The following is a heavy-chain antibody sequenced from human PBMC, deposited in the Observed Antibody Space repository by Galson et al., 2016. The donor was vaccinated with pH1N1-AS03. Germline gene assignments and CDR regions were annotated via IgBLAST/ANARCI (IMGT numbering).Heavy chain of an antibody. J-gene: IGHJ3*02. CDR1: GASVSSGSYY. D-gene: IGHD6-19*01. V-gene: IGHV4-61*01. Sequence: TLSLTCTVSGASVSSGSYYWSWIRQPPGKGLEWIGYIYDSGNTKKGLEWIGYIYDSGNTNYNPSLKSRVTISVDTSKNQFPLNLHSVTAADTDVYCCARRDAVAGTWGALDIWRQGTMDTVSS. CDR2: IYDSGNT. CDR3: ARRDAVAGTWGALDI.